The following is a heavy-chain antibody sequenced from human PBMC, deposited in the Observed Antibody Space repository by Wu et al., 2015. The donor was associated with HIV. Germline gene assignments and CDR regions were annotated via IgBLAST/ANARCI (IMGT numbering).Heavy chain of an antibody. V-gene: IGHV1-24*01. CDR3: ATVRGDYDYYFYMDV. CDR1: GYTLTELS. CDR2: VNPESAKR. D-gene: IGHD2-21*02. J-gene: IGHJ6*03. Sequence: QDQLVQSGAEVKKPGASVKVSCKVSGYTLTELSMHWVRQAPGKGLEWMGGVNPESAKRIYAQKFQGRVTMTEDTSTDTAYMELSSLRSEDTAVYYCATVRGDYDYYFYMDVVGTKGPRSPSP.